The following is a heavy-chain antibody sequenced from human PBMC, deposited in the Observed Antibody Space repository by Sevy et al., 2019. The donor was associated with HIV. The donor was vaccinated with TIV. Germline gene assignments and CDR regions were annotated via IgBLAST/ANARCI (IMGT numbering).Heavy chain of an antibody. CDR2: ISYDGSNK. Sequence: GGSLRPSCAASGFTFSSYAMHWVRQAPGKGLEWVAVISYDGSNKYYADSVKGRFTISRDNSKNTLYLQMNSLRAEDTEVYYGARDGVRVKENEYSYGFAIAKDYYYYYGMDVWGQGTTVTVSS. V-gene: IGHV3-30*04. D-gene: IGHD5-18*01. CDR1: GFTFSSYA. CDR3: ARDGVRVKENEYSYGFAIAKDYYYYYGMDV. J-gene: IGHJ6*02.